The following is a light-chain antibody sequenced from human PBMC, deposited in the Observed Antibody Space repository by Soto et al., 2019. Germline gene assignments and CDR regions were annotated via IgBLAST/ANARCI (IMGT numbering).Light chain of an antibody. J-gene: IGKJ5*01. Sequence: EIVLPQSPATLSLSPGERATLSCRASQSVSSYLAWYQQKPGQAPRLLIYDASNRATGIPARFSGSGSGTDFTLTISSLEPEDFAVYYCQQRSNWPITFGQGTRRRL. CDR3: QQRSNWPIT. V-gene: IGKV3-11*01. CDR2: DAS. CDR1: QSVSSY.